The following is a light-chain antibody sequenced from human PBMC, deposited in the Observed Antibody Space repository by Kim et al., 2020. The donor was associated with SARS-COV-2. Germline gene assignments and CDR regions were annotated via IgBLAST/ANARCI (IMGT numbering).Light chain of an antibody. CDR3: QQYGSSLYT. J-gene: IGKJ2*01. CDR2: GAS. Sequence: LSPGERATLSCRASQTVSSSYLAWHQQKPGQAPRLLIYGASSRATGIPDRFSGSGSGTDFTLTISRLEPEDFAVYYCQQYGSSLYTFGQGTKLEI. CDR1: QTVSSSY. V-gene: IGKV3-20*01.